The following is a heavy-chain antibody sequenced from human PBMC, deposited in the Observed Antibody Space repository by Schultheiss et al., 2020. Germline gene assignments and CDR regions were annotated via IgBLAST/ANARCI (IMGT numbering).Heavy chain of an antibody. CDR2: INHSGST. D-gene: IGHD6-13*01. V-gene: IGHV4-34*01. CDR3: ASHWQQEDHYYYGMDV. Sequence: SETLSLTCAVYGGSFSDYYWSWIRQPPGKGLEWIGEINHSGSTNYNPSLKSRVTISVDTSKNQFSLKLSSVTAADTAVYYCASHWQQEDHYYYGMDVWGQGTTVTGSS. CDR1: GGSFSDYY. J-gene: IGHJ6*02.